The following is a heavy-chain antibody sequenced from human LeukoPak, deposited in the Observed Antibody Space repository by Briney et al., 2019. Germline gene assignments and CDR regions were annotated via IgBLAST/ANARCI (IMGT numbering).Heavy chain of an antibody. J-gene: IGHJ4*02. CDR3: ARHRSEFDY. D-gene: IGHD3-3*01. Sequence: SETLTLTCTVSGGSISSYYWSWIRQPPGKGLEWVGYIYYRENTNYIPSLNSRVTISVDTSKNQFSLKLSSVTAADTAVYYGARHRSEFDYWGQGTLVTVSS. CDR2: IYYRENT. V-gene: IGHV4-59*01. CDR1: GGSISSYY.